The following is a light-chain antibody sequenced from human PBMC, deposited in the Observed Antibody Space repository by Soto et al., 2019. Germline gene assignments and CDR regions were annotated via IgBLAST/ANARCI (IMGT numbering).Light chain of an antibody. CDR2: GAS. Sequence: EIVLTQSPGTLSLSPGEKATLSCRASQSVSSSNLAWYQQKPGQAPRLLTYGASSRATGIPDRFSGSGSGTDFTLTISRLEPEDFAVYYCQQYGSSPLLTFGGGTKVEIK. V-gene: IGKV3-20*01. CDR1: QSVSSSN. J-gene: IGKJ4*01. CDR3: QQYGSSPLLT.